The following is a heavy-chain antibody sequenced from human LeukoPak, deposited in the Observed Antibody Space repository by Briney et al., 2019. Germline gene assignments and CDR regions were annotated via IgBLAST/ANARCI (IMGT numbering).Heavy chain of an antibody. D-gene: IGHD6-13*01. Sequence: PSETLSLTCAVSGGSFSGYYWNWIRQSPGKGLEWIGEINHSGSTHYNPSLKSRVTISVDTSQKQFSLRLTSVTAADTAVYYCARGRYLTTSGGAAAGFLDYWGQGSLVTVSS. CDR3: ARGRYLTTSGGAAAGFLDY. V-gene: IGHV4-34*01. CDR2: INHSGST. J-gene: IGHJ4*02. CDR1: GGSFSGYY.